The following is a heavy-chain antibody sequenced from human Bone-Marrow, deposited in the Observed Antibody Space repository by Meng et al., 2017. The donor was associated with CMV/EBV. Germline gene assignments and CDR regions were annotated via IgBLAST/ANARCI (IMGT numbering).Heavy chain of an antibody. V-gene: IGHV3-30*04. Sequence: GGSLRLSCAASGFTFTSYALHWVRQAPGKGLEWVAVISYDGSNKYYADSVKGRFTISRDNSKSTLYLQMNSLRAEDTAVYYCARAPGVVGAWYFDYWGQGTLVTVSS. CDR2: ISYDGSNK. CDR1: GFTFTSYA. CDR3: ARAPGVVGAWYFDY. J-gene: IGHJ4*02. D-gene: IGHD2-2*01.